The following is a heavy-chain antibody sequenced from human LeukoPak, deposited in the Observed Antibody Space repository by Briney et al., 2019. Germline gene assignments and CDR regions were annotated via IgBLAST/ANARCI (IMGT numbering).Heavy chain of an antibody. V-gene: IGHV4-61*02. J-gene: IGHJ6*02. CDR2: MYTSGST. CDR1: GGSINSGTYY. CDR3: ARGGQLVALNYYYYYTMDV. Sequence: SQTLSLTCTVSGGSINSGTYYWTWIRQPAGKGLEWIGRMYTSGSTNYNPSLKGRVTMSVDTSKNQFSLKLSSVTAADTAVYYCARGGQLVALNYYYYYTMDVWGQGTTVTVSS. D-gene: IGHD6-6*01.